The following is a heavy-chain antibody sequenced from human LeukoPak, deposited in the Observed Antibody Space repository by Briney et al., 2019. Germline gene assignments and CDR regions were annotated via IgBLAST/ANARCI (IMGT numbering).Heavy chain of an antibody. D-gene: IGHD1-26*01. V-gene: IGHV4-59*08. CDR3: ARVVVGATNFYYGMDV. CDR2: IYYSGNT. CDR1: GGSISSYY. Sequence: SETLSLTCTVSGGSISSYYWTWIRQPPGKGLEWIGYIYYSGNTNYNPSLKSRVTISVDTSKNQFSLKLSSVTAADTALYYCARVVVGATNFYYGMDVWGQGTTVTVSS. J-gene: IGHJ6*02.